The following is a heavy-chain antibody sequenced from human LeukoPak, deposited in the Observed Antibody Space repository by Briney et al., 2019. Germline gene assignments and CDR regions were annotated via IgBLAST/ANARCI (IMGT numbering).Heavy chain of an antibody. V-gene: IGHV3-23*01. D-gene: IGHD4-17*01. CDR2: IIGNGGWA. J-gene: IGHJ3*01. CDR3: AKDPNGDYIGAFDF. CDR1: GLTFSSYA. Sequence: GSLRLSCAASGLTFSSYAMMWLRQAPGMGLEWVSAIIGNGGWALYADSVKGRFTISRDNTKNTLYLQMSSLRAEDTAVYYCAKDPNGDYIGAFDFWGQGTMVTVSS.